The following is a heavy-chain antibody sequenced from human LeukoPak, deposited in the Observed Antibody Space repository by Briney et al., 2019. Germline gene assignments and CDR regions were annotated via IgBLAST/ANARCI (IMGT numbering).Heavy chain of an antibody. V-gene: IGHV3-11*01. D-gene: IGHD3-16*02. CDR2: ISSSGSTI. CDR3: ARGRIMITFGGVIANTALDY. Sequence: GGSLRLSCAASGFTFSDYYMSWIRQAPGKGLEWVSYISSSGSTIYYADSVKGRFTISRDNAKNSLYLQMNSLRAEDTAVYYCARGRIMITFGGVIANTALDYWGQGTLVTVSS. J-gene: IGHJ4*02. CDR1: GFTFSDYY.